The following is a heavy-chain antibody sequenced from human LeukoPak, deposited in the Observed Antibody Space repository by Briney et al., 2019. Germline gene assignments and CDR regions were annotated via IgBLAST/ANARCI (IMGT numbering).Heavy chain of an antibody. J-gene: IGHJ5*02. D-gene: IGHD3-10*01. Sequence: SVKVSCKASGGTFSSYAISWVRQAPGQGLEWMRGIIPIFGTANYAQKFQGRVTITADESTSTAYMELSSLRSEDTAVYYCASHYYGSGSYYLYNWFDPWGQGTLVTVSS. CDR3: ASHYYGSGSYYLYNWFDP. CDR1: GGTFSSYA. V-gene: IGHV1-69*01. CDR2: IIPIFGTA.